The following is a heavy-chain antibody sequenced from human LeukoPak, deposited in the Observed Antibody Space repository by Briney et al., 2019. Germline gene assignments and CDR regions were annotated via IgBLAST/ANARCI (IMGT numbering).Heavy chain of an antibody. CDR1: GGSFSGYY. CDR2: INHSGST. V-gene: IGHV4-34*01. D-gene: IGHD6-6*01. CDR3: ARVLLVIRSSVWWFDP. J-gene: IGHJ5*02. Sequence: PSETLSLTCAVYGGSFSGYYWSWIRQPPGKGLEWIGEINHSGSTNYNPSLKSRVTISVDTSKNQFSLKLSSVTAADTAVYYCARVLLVIRSSVWWFDPWGQGTLVTVSS.